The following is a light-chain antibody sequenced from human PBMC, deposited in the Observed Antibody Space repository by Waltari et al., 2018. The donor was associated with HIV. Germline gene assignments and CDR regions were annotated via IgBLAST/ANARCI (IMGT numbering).Light chain of an antibody. CDR2: NVA. CDR1: QNIKNY. J-gene: IGKJ1*01. V-gene: IGKV1-39*01. Sequence: DIQMTQSPSSLSASVGDRVTITCRASQNIKNYLSWNQQKPGKAPKLLIYNVASLQSGVSSRFSSSGSWTDFTLAIDSLQPEDLATYYCQHNYSPPPTFGQGTKVE. CDR3: QHNYSPPPT.